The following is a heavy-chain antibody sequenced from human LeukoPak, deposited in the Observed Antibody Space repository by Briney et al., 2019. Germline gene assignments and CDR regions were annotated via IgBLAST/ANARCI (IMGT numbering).Heavy chain of an antibody. CDR3: ARDPAIVGATYYFDY. V-gene: IGHV1-18*01. Sequence: ASVKVSCKASGYTFTSYGISWVRQAPGQGLEWMGWISAYNGNTNYAQKLQGRVTMTTDTSTSTAYMELRSLRSDDTAVYYCARDPAIVGATYYFDYWGQGTLVTVSS. CDR1: GYTFTSYG. CDR2: ISAYNGNT. D-gene: IGHD1-26*01. J-gene: IGHJ4*02.